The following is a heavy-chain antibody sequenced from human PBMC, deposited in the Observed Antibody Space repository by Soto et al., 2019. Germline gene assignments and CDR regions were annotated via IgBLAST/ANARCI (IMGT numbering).Heavy chain of an antibody. V-gene: IGHV3-15*07. J-gene: IGHJ4*02. CDR2: IKSKTDGGTT. Sequence: GGSLRLSCAASGFTFSNAWMNWVRQAPGKGLEWVGRIKSKTDGGTTDYAAPVKGRFTISRDDSKNTLYLQMNSLKTEDTAVYYCTSSFLVVPAADLDYWGQGTLVTVSS. CDR1: GFTFSNAW. D-gene: IGHD2-2*01. CDR3: TSSFLVVPAADLDY.